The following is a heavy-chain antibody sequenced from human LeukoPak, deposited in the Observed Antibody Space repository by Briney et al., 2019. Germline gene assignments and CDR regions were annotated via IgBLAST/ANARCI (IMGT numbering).Heavy chain of an antibody. Sequence: GASVKVSCKTSGYTFTSYDINWVRQATGQGLEWMGWMNPNSGNTGYAQKFQDRVTMTRNTSISTAYMELSSLRSQDTAVYYCARDGAAYYDILIGYFYFDYWGRGTLVTVSS. CDR1: GYTFTSYD. CDR2: MNPNSGNT. D-gene: IGHD3-9*01. CDR3: ARDGAAYYDILIGYFYFDY. V-gene: IGHV1-8*01. J-gene: IGHJ4*02.